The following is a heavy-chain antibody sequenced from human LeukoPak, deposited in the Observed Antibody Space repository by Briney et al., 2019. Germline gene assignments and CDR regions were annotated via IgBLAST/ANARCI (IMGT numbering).Heavy chain of an antibody. CDR1: GFTFSSYS. V-gene: IGHV3-21*04. Sequence: PGGSLRLSCAASGFTFSSYSMNWVRQAPGKGLEWVSSISSSSSYIYYADSVKGRFTISRDNAKNSLYLQMNSLRAEDTALYYCAKDTGNYDLYLQHWGQGTLVTVSS. J-gene: IGHJ1*01. CDR2: ISSSSSYI. D-gene: IGHD3-10*01. CDR3: AKDTGNYDLYLQH.